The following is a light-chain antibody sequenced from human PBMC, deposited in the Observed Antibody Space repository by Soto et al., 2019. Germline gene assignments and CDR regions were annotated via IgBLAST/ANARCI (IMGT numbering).Light chain of an antibody. CDR2: GAS. Sequence: EIVLTQSPGTLSLSPGERATLSCRASQSVSSSYLAWYQQKPGQAPRLLIYGASSRATGIPDRFSGSGSGTDFTLTISRLEPEDFAVYYCKKNGSSPYIFGRGPKREIK. CDR1: QSVSSSY. J-gene: IGKJ2*01. V-gene: IGKV3-20*01. CDR3: KKNGSSPYI.